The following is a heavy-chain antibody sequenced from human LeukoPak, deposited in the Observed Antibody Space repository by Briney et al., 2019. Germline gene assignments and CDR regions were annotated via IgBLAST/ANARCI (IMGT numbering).Heavy chain of an antibody. CDR3: ARDESSLIGKDV. CDR2: INHSGST. CDR1: GGSFSGYY. D-gene: IGHD3-22*01. Sequence: SETLSLTCAVYGGSFSGYYWSWTRQPPGKGLEWIGEINHSGSTNYNPSLKSRVTISVDTSKNQFSLKLSSVTAADTAVYYCARDESSLIGKDVWGQGTTVTVSS. J-gene: IGHJ6*02. V-gene: IGHV4-34*01.